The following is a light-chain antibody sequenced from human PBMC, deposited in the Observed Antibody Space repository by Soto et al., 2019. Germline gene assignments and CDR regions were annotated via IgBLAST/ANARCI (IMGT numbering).Light chain of an antibody. CDR3: SSYTSSSTWV. CDR2: EVS. CDR1: SSDVGGYNY. V-gene: IGLV2-14*01. J-gene: IGLJ3*02. Sequence: QSALTQPASVSGSPGQSITISCTGTSSDVGGYNYVSWYQQHPGKAPKLMIYEVSNRPSGVSNRFSGSKSGNTASLTISGLQAEDEADYYCSSYTSSSTWVFGRGTTLTVL.